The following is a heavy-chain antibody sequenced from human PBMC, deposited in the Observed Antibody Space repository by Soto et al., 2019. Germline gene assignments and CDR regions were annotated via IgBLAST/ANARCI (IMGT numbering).Heavy chain of an antibody. V-gene: IGHV3-53*01. CDR1: GFTVGSNY. CDR3: AKRGSSSPYYYYGMDV. J-gene: IGHJ6*02. CDR2: IYSGGST. Sequence: GGSLILSCAASGFTVGSNYMSWVRQAPGKGLEWVSVIYSGGSTYYADSVKGRFTISRDNSKNTLYLQMNSLRAEDTAVYYCAKRGSSSPYYYYGMDVWGQGTTVTVSS. D-gene: IGHD1-26*01.